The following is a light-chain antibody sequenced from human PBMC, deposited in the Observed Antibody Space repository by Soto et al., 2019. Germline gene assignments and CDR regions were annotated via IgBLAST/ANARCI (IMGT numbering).Light chain of an antibody. CDR2: GAS. Sequence: EIVLTQSPGTLSLSPGERATLSCRASQSVSSSYLAWYQQKPGQAPRLLIYGASSRATGIPDRFSGSGSGTDFTLTISSLQAEDVAVYYCLQYYGLPQTFGQGTKVDIK. CDR3: LQYYGLPQT. V-gene: IGKV3-20*01. J-gene: IGKJ1*01. CDR1: QSVSSSY.